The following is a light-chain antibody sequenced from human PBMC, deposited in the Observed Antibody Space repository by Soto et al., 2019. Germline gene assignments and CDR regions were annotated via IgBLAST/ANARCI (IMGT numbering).Light chain of an antibody. CDR3: MQSLHTRT. CDR1: QSLLHSNGYNY. V-gene: IGKV2-28*01. Sequence: DIVMTQSPLSLPVTPGEPASISCRSSQSLLHSNGYNYLDWYLQKPGQSPQLLIYLGSHRPSGAPDRFSGSESGTDFTLKISRVEAEDVGVYYCMQSLHTRTFSKGTRVEIK. CDR2: LGS. J-gene: IGKJ1*01.